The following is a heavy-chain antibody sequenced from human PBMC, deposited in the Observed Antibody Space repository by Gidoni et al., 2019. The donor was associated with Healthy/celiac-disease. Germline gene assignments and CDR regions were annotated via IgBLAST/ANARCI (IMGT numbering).Heavy chain of an antibody. V-gene: IGHV3-30*01. J-gene: IGHJ4*02. CDR1: GFTFSSYA. Sequence: QVQLVESGGGVVQPGRSLSLSCAASGFTFSSYAMHWVRQAPGKGLEWVAVISYDGSNKYYADSVKGRFTISRDNSKNTLYLQMNSLRAEDTAVYYCAREPNWGQGTLVTVSS. CDR2: ISYDGSNK. CDR3: AREPN.